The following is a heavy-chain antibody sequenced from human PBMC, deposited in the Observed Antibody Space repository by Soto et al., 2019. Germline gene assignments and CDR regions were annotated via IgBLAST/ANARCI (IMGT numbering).Heavy chain of an antibody. V-gene: IGHV1-46*04. CDR1: GYKFINHY. CDR2: INPNGGGT. D-gene: IGHD3-10*01. J-gene: IGHJ4*02. Sequence: QVQLVQSGAEVKKPGASVKVSCKASGYKFINHYIHWVRQAPGVGLEWMGIINPNGGGTDYAQKLQGRATLTTDTYMNSVHMDLNRLPSAEPAVYFCARNSSTSATSYSFDNWGQGTLVSVSS. CDR3: ARNSSTSATSYSFDN.